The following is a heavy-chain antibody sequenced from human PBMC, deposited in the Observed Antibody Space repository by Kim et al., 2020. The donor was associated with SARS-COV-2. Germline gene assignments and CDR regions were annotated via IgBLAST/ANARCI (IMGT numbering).Heavy chain of an antibody. CDR1: GYTFTSYG. V-gene: IGHV1-18*01. D-gene: IGHD3-22*01. Sequence: ASVKVSRKASGYTFTSYGISWVRQAPGQGLEWMGWISAYNGNTNYAQKLQGRVTMTTDTSTSTAYMELRSLRSDDTAVYYCARGTSTPYYDSSGYFPLWGQGTLVTVSS. CDR2: ISAYNGNT. CDR3: ARGTSTPYYDSSGYFPL. J-gene: IGHJ4*02.